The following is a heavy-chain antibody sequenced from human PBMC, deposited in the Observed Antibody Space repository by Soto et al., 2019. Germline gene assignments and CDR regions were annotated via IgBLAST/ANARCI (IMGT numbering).Heavy chain of an antibody. Sequence: EVQLLESGGGLVQPGGSLRLSCAASGFTFSSHAMGWVRQAPGKGLEWVSGMSGSGDDTDYADSVKGRFSIFRDNSNNTRYLQMNSLRAEDTGVYYCAKSQPNYYNYSGMDVWGQGTTVTVSS. D-gene: IGHD2-2*01. CDR1: GFTFSSHA. CDR3: AKSQPNYYNYSGMDV. CDR2: MSGSGDDT. V-gene: IGHV3-23*01. J-gene: IGHJ6*02.